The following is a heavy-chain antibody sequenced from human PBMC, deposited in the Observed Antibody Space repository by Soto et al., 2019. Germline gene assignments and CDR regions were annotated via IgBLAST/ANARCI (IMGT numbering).Heavy chain of an antibody. CDR2: ISGSGGST. CDR1: GFTFSSYA. CDR3: ARACPIAARPSDYYYYGMDV. V-gene: IGHV3-23*01. Sequence: GGSLRLSCAASGFTFSSYAMSWVRQAPGKGLEWVSAISGSGGSTYYADSVKGRFTISRDNSKNTLYLQMNSLRAEDTAVYYCARACPIAARPSDYYYYGMDVWGQGTTVTVS. D-gene: IGHD6-6*01. J-gene: IGHJ6*02.